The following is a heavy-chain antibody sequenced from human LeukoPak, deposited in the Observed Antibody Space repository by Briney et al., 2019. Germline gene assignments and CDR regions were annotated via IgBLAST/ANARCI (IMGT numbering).Heavy chain of an antibody. CDR2: MNPKSGNT. Sequence: ASVKVSCKASGYPFSNYDINWVRQAPGQGLEWMGWMNPKSGNTGYGQKFQGRVTMTRVTSITTAYMELRSLRSDDTAVYYCTKASLAFGTKYFHPWGQGTLVTVSS. CDR3: TKASLAFGTKYFHP. V-gene: IGHV1-8*01. D-gene: IGHD3-10*01. CDR1: GYPFSNYD. J-gene: IGHJ5*02.